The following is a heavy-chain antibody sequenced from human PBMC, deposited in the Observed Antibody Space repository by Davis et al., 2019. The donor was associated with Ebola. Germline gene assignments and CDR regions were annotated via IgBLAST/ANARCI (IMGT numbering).Heavy chain of an antibody. J-gene: IGHJ4*02. CDR2: ISSSSSYT. V-gene: IGHV3-21*05. CDR3: ARGEYYDFWSGFF. CDR1: GFTFGVFS. D-gene: IGHD3-3*01. Sequence: GGSLRLSCAASGFTFGVFSMNWVRQAPGKGLEWVSYISSSSSYTNYADSVKGRFTISRDNAKNSLYLQMNSLRAEDTAVYYCARGEYYDFWSGFFGGQGTLVTVSS.